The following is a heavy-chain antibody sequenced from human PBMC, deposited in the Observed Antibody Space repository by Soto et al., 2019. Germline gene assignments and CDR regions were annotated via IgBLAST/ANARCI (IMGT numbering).Heavy chain of an antibody. D-gene: IGHD6-6*01. CDR1: GFTFSNYA. CDR3: AKDLFVFQKAPPYYFDY. Sequence: EVQLLESGGGLVQPGGSLRLSCAASGFTFSNYAMNWVRQAPGKGLEWVSAISASGGSTYYADSVRGRFTISRDNSKNTLYLLMNSLRAVDTALYYCAKDLFVFQKAPPYYFDYWGQGTLVTVSS. CDR2: ISASGGST. V-gene: IGHV3-23*01. J-gene: IGHJ4*02.